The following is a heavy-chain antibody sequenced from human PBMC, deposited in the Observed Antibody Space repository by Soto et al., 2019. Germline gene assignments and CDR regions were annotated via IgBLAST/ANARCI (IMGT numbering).Heavy chain of an antibody. CDR1: GYNFSNYW. V-gene: IGHV5-51*01. CDR2: IHPGDSDT. Sequence: PGESLKISCKGSGYNFSNYWIAWVRHMSGKGREWMGIIHPGDSDTRYSPSFQGQVTISADKSISTAYLQWSSLKASDTAMYYCARHGRDHYDSSGLGGSGFDPWGQGTLVTVSS. CDR3: ARHGRDHYDSSGLGGSGFDP. J-gene: IGHJ5*02. D-gene: IGHD3-22*01.